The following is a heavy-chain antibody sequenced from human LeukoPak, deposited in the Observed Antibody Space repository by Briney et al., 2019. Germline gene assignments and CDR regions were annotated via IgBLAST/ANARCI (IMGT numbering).Heavy chain of an antibody. J-gene: IGHJ4*02. D-gene: IGHD3-10*01. CDR3: AKSPAGAFDY. Sequence: GGSLRLSCAASGFTFSSYSMDWVRQAPGKGLEWVASITGSTYSTYIYYADSVKGRFTISRDNAKNSLYLQMNSLRVEDTAVYYCAKSPAGAFDYWGQGTLVTVSS. V-gene: IGHV3-21*01. CDR1: GFTFSSYS. CDR2: ITGSTYSTYI.